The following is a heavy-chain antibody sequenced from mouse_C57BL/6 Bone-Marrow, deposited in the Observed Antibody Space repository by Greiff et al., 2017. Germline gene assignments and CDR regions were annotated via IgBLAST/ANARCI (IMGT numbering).Heavy chain of an antibody. V-gene: IGHV1-55*01. J-gene: IGHJ1*03. Sequence: VQLQQPGAELVKPGASVKMSCKASGYTFTSYWLTWVKQRPGQGLEWIGDIDPGSGSTNYNEKFKSKATLTVDPSSSTAYMQLSSLTSEDSAVYYCARPYYSNYWYFDVWGTGTTVTVSS. D-gene: IGHD2-5*01. CDR2: IDPGSGST. CDR3: ARPYYSNYWYFDV. CDR1: GYTFTSYW.